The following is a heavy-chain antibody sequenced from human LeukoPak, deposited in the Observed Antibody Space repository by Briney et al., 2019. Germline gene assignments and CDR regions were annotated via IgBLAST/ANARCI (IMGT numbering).Heavy chain of an antibody. CDR2: IIPILGIA. V-gene: IGHV1-69*04. Sequence: ASVKVSCKASGGTFSSYAISWVRQAPGQGLEWMGRIIPILGIANYAQKFQGRVTITADKSTSTAYMELSSLRSEDTAIYYCARTSRHFYGSGSNLTPWPADMDVWGQGTKVTVSS. J-gene: IGHJ6*02. CDR1: GGTFSSYA. CDR3: ARTSRHFYGSGSNLTPWPADMDV. D-gene: IGHD3-10*01.